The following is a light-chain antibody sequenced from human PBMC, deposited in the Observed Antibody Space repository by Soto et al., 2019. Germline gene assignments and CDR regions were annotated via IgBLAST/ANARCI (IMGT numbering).Light chain of an antibody. V-gene: IGLV1-40*01. J-gene: IGLJ3*02. Sequence: QAVVTQPPSVSGAPGQRVNISCTGSSSNIGAGYDVHWYQQLPGTAPKLLIYGDINRPSGVPDRFSCSKSGSSASLAITGLQAEDEADYYCQSYDSSLSGYVFGGGTKLTVL. CDR3: QSYDSSLSGYV. CDR2: GDI. CDR1: SSNIGAGYD.